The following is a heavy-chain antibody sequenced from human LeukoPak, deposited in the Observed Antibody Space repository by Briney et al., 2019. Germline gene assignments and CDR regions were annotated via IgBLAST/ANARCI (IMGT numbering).Heavy chain of an antibody. J-gene: IGHJ4*02. V-gene: IGHV3-23*01. CDR1: GFTFSSYA. Sequence: GGSLRLSCSASGFTFSSYAMSWVRQAPGKGLEWVSAISGSGGTTYYADSVKGRFTISRDNSKNTLYLQMNSLRAEDTAVYYCARDVSWGSGIDYWGQGTLVTVSS. CDR2: ISGSGGTT. CDR3: ARDVSWGSGIDY. D-gene: IGHD7-27*01.